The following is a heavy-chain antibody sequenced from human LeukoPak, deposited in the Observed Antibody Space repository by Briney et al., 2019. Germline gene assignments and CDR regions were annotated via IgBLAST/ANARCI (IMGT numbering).Heavy chain of an antibody. V-gene: IGHV3-66*01. J-gene: IGHJ4*02. CDR1: GFTVSSNY. D-gene: IGHD6-13*01. CDR3: ARDKQQRIDY. CDR2: IYSGGST. Sequence: PGGSLRLSCAASGFTVSSNYMSWVRQAPGKGLEWVSVIYSGGSTYYADSVKGRFTISRDTSKNTLYVQMNSLRAEDTAVYYCARDKQQRIDYWGQGTLVTVSS.